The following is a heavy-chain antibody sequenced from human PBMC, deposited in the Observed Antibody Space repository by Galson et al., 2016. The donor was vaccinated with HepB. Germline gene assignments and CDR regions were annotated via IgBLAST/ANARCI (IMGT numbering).Heavy chain of an antibody. D-gene: IGHD6-13*01. CDR2: INPNGGST. CDR1: GYTLTRYY. V-gene: IGHV1-46*01. Sequence: SVKVSCKASGYTLTRYYMHWVRQAPGQGLEWMGIINPNGGSTSYSQKFQGRVTMTRDTSTSTVYMELSSLRSEDTAVYYCARASSRDSSSWYGAEYFQHWGQGTLVTVSS. J-gene: IGHJ1*01. CDR3: ARASSRDSSSWYGAEYFQH.